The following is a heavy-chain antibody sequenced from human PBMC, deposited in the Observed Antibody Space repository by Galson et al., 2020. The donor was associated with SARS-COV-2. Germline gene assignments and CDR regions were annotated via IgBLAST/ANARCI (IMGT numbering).Heavy chain of an antibody. V-gene: IGHV4-59*08. CDR3: ARQVRWLQLPDY. CDR2: IYYSGST. J-gene: IGHJ4*02. D-gene: IGHD5-12*01. CDR1: GGSISSYY. Sequence: SETLSLTCTVPGGSISSYYWSWIRQPPGKGLEWSGYIYYSGSTNYNPSLKSRVTISVDTSKNQFPLKLSSVTAADTAVYYCARQVRWLQLPDYWGQGTLVTVSS.